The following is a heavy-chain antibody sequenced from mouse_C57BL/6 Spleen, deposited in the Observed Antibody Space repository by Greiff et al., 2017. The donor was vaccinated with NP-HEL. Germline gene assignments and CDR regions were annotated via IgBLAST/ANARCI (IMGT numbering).Heavy chain of an antibody. Sequence: QVQLQQSGAELVKPGASVKISCKASGYAFSSYWMNWVKQRPGKGLEWIGQIYPGDGDTNYNGKFKGKATLTADKSSSTAYMQLSSLTSEDSAVYFCARCPLLYYFDYWGQGTTLTVSS. V-gene: IGHV1-80*01. J-gene: IGHJ2*01. CDR1: GYAFSSYW. CDR3: ARCPLLYYFDY. CDR2: IYPGDGDT.